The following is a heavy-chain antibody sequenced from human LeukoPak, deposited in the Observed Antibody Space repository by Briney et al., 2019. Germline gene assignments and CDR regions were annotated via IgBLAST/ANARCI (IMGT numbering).Heavy chain of an antibody. CDR3: ATKDSSNYHYGALDI. Sequence: SETLSLTCTVSGGSISSSNYYWGWIRQPPGKGLECIGSVYYSGNTYYNPSLKSRVTISVDTSKNQFSLKVKSVTAADTAVYYCATKDSSNYHYGALDIWGQGTRVTVSS. V-gene: IGHV4-39*07. CDR2: VYYSGNT. CDR1: GGSISSSNYY. D-gene: IGHD3-22*01. J-gene: IGHJ3*02.